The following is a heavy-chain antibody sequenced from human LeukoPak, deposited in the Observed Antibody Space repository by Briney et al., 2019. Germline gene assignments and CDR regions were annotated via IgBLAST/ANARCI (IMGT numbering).Heavy chain of an antibody. J-gene: IGHJ4*02. CDR2: ISGSASST. CDR3: ARLNISIFGVLITRFDY. D-gene: IGHD3-3*01. CDR1: GFDFSDSA. Sequence: GGSLRLSCVGSGFDFSDSAMSWVRQAPGKGLEWVSAISGSASSTYYADSVKGRITISRDNSKNTLYLEMNSLRAEDTAVYYCARLNISIFGVLITRFDYWGQGTPVTVSS. V-gene: IGHV3-23*01.